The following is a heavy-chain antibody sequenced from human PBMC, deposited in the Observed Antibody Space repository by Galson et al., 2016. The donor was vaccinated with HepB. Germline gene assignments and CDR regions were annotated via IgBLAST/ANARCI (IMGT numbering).Heavy chain of an antibody. V-gene: IGHV1-18*01. CDR1: GFTFTSYG. CDR2: ISTHSGKT. D-gene: IGHD3-16*01. Sequence: SVKVSCKASGFTFTSYGVSWVRQAPGQGLEWMGWISTHSGKTYYEPKFQDRVTLTTDTSTSTVYMELESLRDDDAAVYYCARDFRLAAGGTSYFEHWGQGTLVTVSS. CDR3: ARDFRLAAGGTSYFEH. J-gene: IGHJ1*01.